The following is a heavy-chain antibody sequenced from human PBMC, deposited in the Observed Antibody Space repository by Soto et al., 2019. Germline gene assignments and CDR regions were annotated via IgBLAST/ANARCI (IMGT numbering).Heavy chain of an antibody. J-gene: IGHJ4*02. V-gene: IGHV5-51*01. CDR2: IYPGDSDT. Sequence: GESRKISCKGSGYSFTNSWVGWVRQMPGKGLEWMGIIYPGDSDTRYSPSFKGQVTISAGKSISTAYLQWSSLKASDTAMYYCARLTHYDILTGPYYFDFWGQGTLVTVSS. CDR3: ARLTHYDILTGPYYFDF. CDR1: GYSFTNSW. D-gene: IGHD3-9*01.